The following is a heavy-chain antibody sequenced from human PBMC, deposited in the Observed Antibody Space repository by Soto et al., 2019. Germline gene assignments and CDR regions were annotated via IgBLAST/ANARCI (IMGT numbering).Heavy chain of an antibody. D-gene: IGHD3-16*01. CDR2: IYYSGST. CDR3: ASKVGGYYHSYGLAV. J-gene: IGHJ6*02. V-gene: IGHV4-31*03. CDR1: GGSISSGGYY. Sequence: PSETLSLTCTVSGGSISSGGYYWSWIRQHPGKGLEWIGYIYYSGSTYYNPSLKSRVTISVDTSKNQFSLKLSSVTAADTAVYYCASKVGGYYHSYGLAVWGQGTTVTGS.